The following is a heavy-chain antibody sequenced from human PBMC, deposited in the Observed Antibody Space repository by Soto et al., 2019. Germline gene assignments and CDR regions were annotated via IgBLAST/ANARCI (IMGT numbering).Heavy chain of an antibody. V-gene: IGHV1-24*01. CDR2: FDPEDGET. Sequence: GASVKVSCKVSGYTLTELSMHWVRQAPGKGLEGMGGFDPEDGETIYAQKFQGRVTMTEDTSTDTAYRELSSLRSEDTAGYYCASDDPGIAGAGTNIAFDIWGQGTMVTVSS. D-gene: IGHD6-19*01. J-gene: IGHJ3*02. CDR1: GYTLTELS. CDR3: ASDDPGIAGAGTNIAFDI.